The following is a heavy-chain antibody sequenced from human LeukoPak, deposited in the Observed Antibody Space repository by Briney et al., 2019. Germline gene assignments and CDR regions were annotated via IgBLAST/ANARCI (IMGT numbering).Heavy chain of an antibody. Sequence: GGSLRLSCEASGVTFSSYVMSWVRQAPGEGPEWASGISGSGGGTYYADSVKGRFTISRDNSKNTLYLQMNSLRAEDTAVYYCARDSVEQQLAWVYGMDVWGQGTTVTVSS. J-gene: IGHJ6*02. CDR3: ARDSVEQQLAWVYGMDV. V-gene: IGHV3-23*01. D-gene: IGHD6-13*01. CDR2: ISGSGGGT. CDR1: GVTFSSYV.